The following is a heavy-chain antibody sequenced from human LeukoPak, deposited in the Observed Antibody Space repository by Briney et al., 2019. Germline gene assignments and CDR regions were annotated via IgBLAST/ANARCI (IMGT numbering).Heavy chain of an antibody. J-gene: IGHJ3*02. D-gene: IGHD1-26*01. CDR2: IIPIFGTA. CDR1: GGTFSSYA. V-gene: IGHV1-69*13. CDR3: ARDSYSGSYGDVFDI. Sequence: SVKVSCKASGGTFSSYAISWVRQAPGEGLEGMGGIIPIFGTANYAQKSQGRVTITADESTSTAYMELSSLRSEDTAVYYCARDSYSGSYGDVFDIWGQGTMVTVSS.